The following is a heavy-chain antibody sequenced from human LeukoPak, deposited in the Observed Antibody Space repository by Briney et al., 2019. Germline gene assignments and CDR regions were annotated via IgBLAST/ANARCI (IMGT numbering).Heavy chain of an antibody. Sequence: GGSLKLSCAASGFTFSTYGMHWVRQAPGKGLEWVAFIRYDGSNKYYADSVKGRFTISRDNSKNTLYLQMNSLRAEDTAVYYCAKDSIPGELSYFDIWGQGTMVTVSS. J-gene: IGHJ3*02. CDR3: AKDSIPGELSYFDI. CDR2: IRYDGSNK. D-gene: IGHD3-16*02. CDR1: GFTFSTYG. V-gene: IGHV3-30*02.